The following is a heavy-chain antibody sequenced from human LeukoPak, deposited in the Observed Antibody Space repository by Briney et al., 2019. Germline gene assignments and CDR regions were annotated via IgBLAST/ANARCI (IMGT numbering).Heavy chain of an antibody. CDR1: GYTFTSYG. D-gene: IGHD4-17*01. Sequence: EASVKVSCKASGYTFTSYGISWVRQAPGQGLEWMGWISAYNGNTNYAQKLQGRVTMTTDTSTSTAYMELRSLRSDDTAAYYCARTDYGDSSDYWGQGTLVTVSS. CDR3: ARTDYGDSSDY. CDR2: ISAYNGNT. J-gene: IGHJ4*02. V-gene: IGHV1-18*01.